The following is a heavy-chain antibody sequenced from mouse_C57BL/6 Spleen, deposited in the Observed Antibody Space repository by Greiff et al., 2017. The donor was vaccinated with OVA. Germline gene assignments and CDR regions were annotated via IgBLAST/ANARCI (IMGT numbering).Heavy chain of an antibody. CDR1: GYTFTSYW. CDR2: IYPSDSET. CDR3: ARRDYYGSSPFWYFDV. J-gene: IGHJ1*02. D-gene: IGHD1-1*01. Sequence: QVQLQQPGAELVRPGSSVKLSCKASGYTFTSYWMDWVKQRPGQGLEWIGNIYPSDSETHYNQKLKDKATLTVDKSSSTAYMQLSSLTSEDSAVYYCARRDYYGSSPFWYFDVWGTGTTVTVSS. V-gene: IGHV1-61*01.